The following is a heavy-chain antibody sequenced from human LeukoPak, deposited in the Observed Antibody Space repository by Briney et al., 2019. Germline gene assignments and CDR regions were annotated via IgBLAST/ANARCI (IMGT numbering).Heavy chain of an antibody. D-gene: IGHD3-10*01. V-gene: IGHV1-2*02. Sequence: ASVKVSCKASGGTFSSYAISWVRQAPGQGLEWMGWINPNSGGTNYAQKFQGRVTMTRDTSISTAYMELSRLRSDDTAVYHCARGPLWFGELFDWGQGTLVTVSS. CDR3: ARGPLWFGELFD. CDR2: INPNSGGT. CDR1: GGTFSSYA. J-gene: IGHJ4*02.